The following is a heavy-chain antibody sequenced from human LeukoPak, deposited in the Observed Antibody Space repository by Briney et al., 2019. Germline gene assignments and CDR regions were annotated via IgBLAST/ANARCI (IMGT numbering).Heavy chain of an antibody. D-gene: IGHD4-17*01. V-gene: IGHV3-23*01. CDR3: AKDLYGDYAADY. CDR1: GFTFSSYA. CDR2: ISGSGGST. J-gene: IGHJ4*02. Sequence: GGSLRLSCAASGFTFSSYAMSWVRQAPGKGLEWVSAISGSGGSTYYADSVKGWFTISRDNSKNTLYLQMYSLRAEDTAVYYCAKDLYGDYAADYWGQGTLVTVSS.